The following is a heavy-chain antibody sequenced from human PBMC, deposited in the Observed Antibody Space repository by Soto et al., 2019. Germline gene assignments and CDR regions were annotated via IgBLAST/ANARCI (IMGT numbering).Heavy chain of an antibody. CDR3: AKVYGDYVLNGAHFDY. V-gene: IGHV3-9*01. CDR1: GFTFDDYA. CDR2: ISWNSGSI. D-gene: IGHD4-17*01. J-gene: IGHJ4*02. Sequence: EVQLVESGGGLVQPGRSLRLSCAASGFTFDDYAMHWVRQAPGKGLEWVSGISWNSGSIGYADSVKGRFTISRDNAKNSLYLQMNSLRAEDTALYYCAKVYGDYVLNGAHFDYRGQGTLVTVSS.